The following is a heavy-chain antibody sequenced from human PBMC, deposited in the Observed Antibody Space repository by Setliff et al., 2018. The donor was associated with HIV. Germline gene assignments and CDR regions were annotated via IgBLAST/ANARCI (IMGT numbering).Heavy chain of an antibody. D-gene: IGHD2-15*01. V-gene: IGHV1-8*01. CDR3: ARTRSGGSSVYYYYYMDV. Sequence: ASVKVSCKASGYTSTSYDINWARQATGQGLEWMGWMNPDSGNTGSAQNFQGRLTITWNTSISTAYMELGSLGFDDTAVYFCARTRSGGSSVYYYYYMDVWGQGTAVTVS. CDR2: MNPDSGNT. J-gene: IGHJ6*03. CDR1: GYTSTSYD.